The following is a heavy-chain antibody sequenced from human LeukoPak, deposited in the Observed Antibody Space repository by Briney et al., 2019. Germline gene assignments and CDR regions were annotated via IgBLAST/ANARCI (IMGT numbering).Heavy chain of an antibody. J-gene: IGHJ3*02. D-gene: IGHD4-23*01. CDR1: GGSISSGGYY. Sequence: PSETLSLTCTVSGGSISSGGYYWSWIRQHPGKGLEWIGYIYYSGSTYYNPSLRSRVTISVDTSKSQFSLKLSSVTAADTAVYYCARARWAHYGGNSEGKAFDIWGQGTMVTVSS. CDR2: IYYSGST. V-gene: IGHV4-31*03. CDR3: ARARWAHYGGNSEGKAFDI.